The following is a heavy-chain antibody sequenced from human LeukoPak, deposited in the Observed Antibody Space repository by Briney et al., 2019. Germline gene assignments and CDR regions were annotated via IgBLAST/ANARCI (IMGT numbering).Heavy chain of an antibody. CDR2: ISSSSGYI. D-gene: IGHD4-17*01. CDR1: GLTFSSYT. V-gene: IGHV3-21*01. J-gene: IGHJ4*02. Sequence: GGSLRLSCAASGLTFSSYTMNWVRQAPGKGLEWVSSISSSSGYIYYADSVKGRFTISRDNAENSLYLQMNSLRAEDTAVYYCARGYGDQTCDYWGQGTLVTVSS. CDR3: ARGYGDQTCDY.